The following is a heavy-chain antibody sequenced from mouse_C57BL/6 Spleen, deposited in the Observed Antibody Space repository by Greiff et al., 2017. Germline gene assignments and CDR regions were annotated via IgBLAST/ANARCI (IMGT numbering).Heavy chain of an antibody. CDR1: GYTFTDYE. CDR3: TIWYFDV. V-gene: IGHV1-15*01. CDR2: IDPETGGT. J-gene: IGHJ1*03. Sequence: VKLMESGAELVRPGASVTLSCKASGYTFTDYEMHWVKQTPVHGLEWIGAIDPETGGTAYNQKFKGKAILTADKSSSTAYMELRSLTSEDSAVYYCTIWYFDVWGTGTTVTVSS.